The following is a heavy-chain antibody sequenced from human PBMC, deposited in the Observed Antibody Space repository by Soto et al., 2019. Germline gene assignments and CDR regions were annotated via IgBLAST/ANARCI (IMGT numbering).Heavy chain of an antibody. CDR1: GFTFSSYA. CDR2: ISGSGGST. D-gene: IGHD3-3*01. J-gene: IGHJ6*02. V-gene: IGHV3-23*01. CDR3: AKDLSTYYDFWSGYYYYYGMDV. Sequence: GGSLRLSCAASGFTFSSYAMSWVRQAPGKGLEWVSAISGSGGSTYYADSVKGRFTISRDNSTNTLYLQMNSLRAEDTAVYYCAKDLSTYYDFWSGYYYYYGMDVWGQGTTVTVSS.